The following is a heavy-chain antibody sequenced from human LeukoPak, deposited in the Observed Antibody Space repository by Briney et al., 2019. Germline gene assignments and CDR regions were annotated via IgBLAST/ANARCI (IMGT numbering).Heavy chain of an antibody. CDR2: ISAYNGNT. V-gene: IGHV1-18*01. Sequence: GASVKVSCEASGYTFTSYGISWVRQAPGQGLEWMGWISAYNGNTNYAQKLQGRVTMTTDTSTSTAYMELRSLRSDDTAVYYCARAVTPDTAMVYYYYYYGMDVWGQGTTVTVSS. CDR3: ARAVTPDTAMVYYYYYYGMDV. CDR1: GYTFTSYG. D-gene: IGHD5-18*01. J-gene: IGHJ6*02.